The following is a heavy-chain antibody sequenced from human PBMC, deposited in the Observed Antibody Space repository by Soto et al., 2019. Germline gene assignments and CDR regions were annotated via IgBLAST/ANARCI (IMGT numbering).Heavy chain of an antibody. CDR3: ASFPHSGWYVGGLYYYYGMDV. CDR2: ISAYNGNT. V-gene: IGHV1-18*01. D-gene: IGHD6-19*01. Sequence: ASVKVSCKASGYTFTSYGISWVRQAPGQGLEWMGWISAYNGNTNYAQKLQGRVTMTTDTSTSTAYMELRSLRSDDTAVYYCASFPHSGWYVGGLYYYYGMDVWGQGPTVTVSS. J-gene: IGHJ6*02. CDR1: GYTFTSYG.